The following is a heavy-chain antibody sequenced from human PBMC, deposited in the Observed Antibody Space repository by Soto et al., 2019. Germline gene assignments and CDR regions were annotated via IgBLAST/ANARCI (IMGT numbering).Heavy chain of an antibody. D-gene: IGHD1-1*01. Sequence: SETLSLTCAVYGGFSSGYYWTWIRQPPGTGLEWIGEINHSGSTNYNPSLKSRVTISVDTSKNQFSLKLTSVTAADTAVYYCAREKITGLFDYWGHGTPITGS. CDR2: INHSGST. V-gene: IGHV4-34*01. CDR1: GGFSSGYY. J-gene: IGHJ4*01. CDR3: AREKITGLFDY.